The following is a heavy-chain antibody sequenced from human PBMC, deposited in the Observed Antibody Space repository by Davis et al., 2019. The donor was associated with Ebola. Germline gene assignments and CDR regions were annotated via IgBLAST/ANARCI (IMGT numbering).Heavy chain of an antibody. J-gene: IGHJ6*02. D-gene: IGHD2-2*01. CDR3: ARVVLWRNYGMDV. Sequence: PSETLSLTCTVSGGSISSGGYYWSWIRQHPGKGLEWIGYIYYSGSTYYNPSLKSRVTISVDTSKNQFSLKLSSVTAADTAVYYCARVVLWRNYGMDVWGQGTTVTVSS. CDR2: IYYSGST. CDR1: GGSISSGGYY. V-gene: IGHV4-31*03.